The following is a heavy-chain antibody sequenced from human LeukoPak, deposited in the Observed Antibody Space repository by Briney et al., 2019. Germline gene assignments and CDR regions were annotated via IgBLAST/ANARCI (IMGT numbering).Heavy chain of an antibody. CDR3: TRVEETATTAAIIRKYSYYYYYMDV. J-gene: IGHJ6*03. Sequence: GGSLRLSCAASGFTFSSYWMSWVRQAPGKGLEWVANIKKDGSEKYYVDSVKGRFTISRDNAKNSLYLQMSSLRAEDTAVYYCTRVEETATTAAIIRKYSYYYYYMDVWGKGNTVTVSS. D-gene: IGHD4-11*01. CDR1: GFTFSSYW. CDR2: IKKDGSEK. V-gene: IGHV3-7*01.